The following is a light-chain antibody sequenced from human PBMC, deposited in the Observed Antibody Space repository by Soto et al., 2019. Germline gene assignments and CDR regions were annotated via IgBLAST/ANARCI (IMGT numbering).Light chain of an antibody. V-gene: IGLV2-8*01. J-gene: IGLJ2*01. Sequence: QSVLTQPPSASGSPGQSVTISCTGTSSDVGGYNYVSWYQQHPGKAPKLMIYEVSKLPSGVPDRFSGSKSGNTASLTVSGLQAEDEADYYCSSYAGSNNPVFGGGTKLTVL. CDR3: SSYAGSNNPV. CDR1: SSDVGGYNY. CDR2: EVS.